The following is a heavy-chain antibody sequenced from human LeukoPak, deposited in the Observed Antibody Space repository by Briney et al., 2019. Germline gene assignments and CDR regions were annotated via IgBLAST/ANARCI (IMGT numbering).Heavy chain of an antibody. CDR3: ARRALAAAGDY. V-gene: IGHV1-2*02. CDR2: INPNSGGT. D-gene: IGHD6-13*01. CDR1: GYTFTGCY. Sequence: GASVKVSCKASGYTFTGCYMHWVRQAPGQGHEWMGWINPNSGGTNYAQKFQGRVTMTRDTSISTAYMELSRLRSDDTAVYYCARRALAAAGDYWGQGTLVTVSS. J-gene: IGHJ4*02.